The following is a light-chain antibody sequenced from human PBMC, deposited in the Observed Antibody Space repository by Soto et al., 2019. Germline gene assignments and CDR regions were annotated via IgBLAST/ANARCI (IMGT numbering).Light chain of an antibody. J-gene: IGLJ2*01. V-gene: IGLV2-14*01. Sequence: QSALTQPASVSGSPGQSITISCTGTSPDLGNYVSWYQQHPGEVPKLIIYSVSNRPSGASDRFSGSKSANTASLTLSGLQAEDEEHYYCSSYTSINNLVFGGGTKLTVL. CDR1: SPDLGNY. CDR2: SVS. CDR3: SSYTSINNLV.